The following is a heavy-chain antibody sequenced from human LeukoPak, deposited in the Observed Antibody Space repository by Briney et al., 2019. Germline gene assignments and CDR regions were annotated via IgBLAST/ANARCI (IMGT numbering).Heavy chain of an antibody. J-gene: IGHJ4*02. CDR1: GFIFSNYQ. CDR3: ARIGGRYALDY. CDR2: ISSSGDTI. Sequence: PGGSLTLSRAASGFIFSNYQKSWVGQAPGKGLEWVSYISSSGDTIHYADSVKGRVTISRDNVKHTLYLQMNSLRAEDTAVNYCARIGGRYALDYWGQGTLVTVSS. V-gene: IGHV3-11*04. D-gene: IGHD3-16*01.